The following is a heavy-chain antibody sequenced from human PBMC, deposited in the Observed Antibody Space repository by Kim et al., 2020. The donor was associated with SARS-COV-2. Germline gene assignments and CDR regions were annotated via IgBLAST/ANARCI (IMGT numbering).Heavy chain of an antibody. CDR3: AREKYYDYVWGSYRNLTSDHY. CDR2: ISYDGSNK. D-gene: IGHD3-16*02. Sequence: GGSLRLSCAASGFTFSSYAMHWVRQAPGKGLEWVAVISYDGSNKYYADSVKGRFTISRDNSKNTLYLQMNSLRAEDTDVYYCAREKYYDYVWGSYRNLTSDHYWGQATLVTVSS. V-gene: IGHV3-30*04. CDR1: GFTFSSYA. J-gene: IGHJ4*02.